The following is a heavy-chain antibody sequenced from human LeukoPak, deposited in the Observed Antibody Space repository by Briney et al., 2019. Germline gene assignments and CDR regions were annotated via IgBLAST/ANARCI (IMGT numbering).Heavy chain of an antibody. CDR1: GFTFSTYW. D-gene: IGHD6-19*01. Sequence: GGSLRLSCAASGFTFSTYWMSWVRQAPGKGLAWVSSISSSSSYIYYADSVKGRFTISRDNAKNSLYLQMNSLRAEDTAVYYCARDPGGIAVAGTAIAYFDYWGQGTLVTVSS. CDR2: ISSSSSYI. J-gene: IGHJ4*02. V-gene: IGHV3-21*01. CDR3: ARDPGGIAVAGTAIAYFDY.